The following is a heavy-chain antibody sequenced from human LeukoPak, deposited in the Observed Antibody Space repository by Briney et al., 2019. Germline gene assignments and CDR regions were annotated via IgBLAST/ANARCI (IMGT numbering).Heavy chain of an antibody. CDR2: INPNSGGT. D-gene: IGHD3-16*02. J-gene: IGHJ4*02. CDR3: ARGGPYYVWGSYRPIDY. V-gene: IGHV1-2*02. Sequence: ASVKVSCKASGYTFTGYYMHWVRQAPGQGLEWMGWINPNSGGTNYAQKFQGRVTMTRDTSISTAYMELSRLTSDDTAVYYCARGGPYYVWGSYRPIDYWGQGTLVTVSS. CDR1: GYTFTGYY.